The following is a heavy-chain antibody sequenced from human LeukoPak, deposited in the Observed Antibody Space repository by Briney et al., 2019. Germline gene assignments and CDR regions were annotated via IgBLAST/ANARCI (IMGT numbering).Heavy chain of an antibody. CDR1: GFTFSSYG. CDR3: AKGTRWLQSPFDY. D-gene: IGHD5-24*01. J-gene: IGHJ4*02. V-gene: IGHV3-23*01. CDR2: ISGSGGST. Sequence: GGTLRLSCAASGFTFSSYGMSWVRQAPGKGLEWVSAISGSGGSTYYADSVKGRFTISRDNSKNTLYPQMNSLRAEDTAVYYCAKGTRWLQSPFDYWGQGTLVTVSS.